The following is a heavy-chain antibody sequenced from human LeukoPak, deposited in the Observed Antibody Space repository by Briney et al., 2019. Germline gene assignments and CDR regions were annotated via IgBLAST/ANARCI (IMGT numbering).Heavy chain of an antibody. CDR2: INPSGGST. CDR3: ARVATQGVKRLAAAGLHSRYRPDWFDP. J-gene: IGHJ5*02. D-gene: IGHD6-13*01. Sequence: ASVKVSCKASGYTFTSYYMHWVRQAPGQGLEWMGIINPSGGSTSYAQKFQGRVTMTRDTSTSTVYMELSSLRSEDTAVYYCARVATQGVKRLAAAGLHSRYRPDWFDPWGQGTLVTVSS. V-gene: IGHV1-46*01. CDR1: GYTFTSYY.